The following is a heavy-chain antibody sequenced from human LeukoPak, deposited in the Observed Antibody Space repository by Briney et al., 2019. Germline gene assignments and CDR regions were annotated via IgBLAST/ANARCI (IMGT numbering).Heavy chain of an antibody. J-gene: IGHJ6*02. D-gene: IGHD2-2*01. Sequence: SGGSLRLSCAASGFTFRSYAMHWVRQAPGKGLEWVALISYDGSNKYYAGSVQGRFTISRDNSKNTLYLQMNSLRAEDTAVYYCAKGGGGLLPAAIINAMDVWGQGTTVTVSS. CDR3: AKGGGGLLPAAIINAMDV. CDR1: GFTFRSYA. CDR2: ISYDGSNK. V-gene: IGHV3-30*04.